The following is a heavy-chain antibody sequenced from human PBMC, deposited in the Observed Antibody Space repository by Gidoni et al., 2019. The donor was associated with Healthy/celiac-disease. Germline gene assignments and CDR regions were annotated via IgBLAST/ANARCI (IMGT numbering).Heavy chain of an antibody. V-gene: IGHV4-59*01. D-gene: IGHD1-26*01. CDR2: IYYSGST. Sequence: QVQLQASGPGLVKPSETLSLTCTVSGGSISSYYWSWIRQPPGKGLEWIGYIYYSGSTNYNPSLKSRVTISVDTSKNQFSLKLSSVTAADTAVYYCARVGGTDWFDPWGQGTLVTVSS. CDR3: ARVGGTDWFDP. J-gene: IGHJ5*02. CDR1: GGSISSYY.